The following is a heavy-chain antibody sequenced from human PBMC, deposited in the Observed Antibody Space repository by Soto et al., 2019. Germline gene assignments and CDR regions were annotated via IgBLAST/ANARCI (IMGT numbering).Heavy chain of an antibody. J-gene: IGHJ4*01. Sequence: EVQLVESGGGLVQPGGSLRLTCAASGFTVSTNYMSWVRQAPGKGLEWVSIIYTDSTTHYADSVKGRFTLSRDDSKNTLYLQFNNLRVEDTAVYYCAGRVNSYGAYGFWGHGTLVTVSS. CDR2: IYTDSTT. V-gene: IGHV3-66*01. D-gene: IGHD4-17*01. CDR3: AGRVNSYGAYGF. CDR1: GFTVSTNY.